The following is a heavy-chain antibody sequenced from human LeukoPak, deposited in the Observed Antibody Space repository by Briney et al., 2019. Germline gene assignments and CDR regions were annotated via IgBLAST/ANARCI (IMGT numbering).Heavy chain of an antibody. CDR1: GGTFSSYA. CDR3: AREKSLVTASTN. Sequence: ASVKVSCKASGGTFSSYAISWVRQAPGQGLEWMGRIIPILGIANYAQKFQGRVTITADKSTSTAYMELSSLRSEDTAVYYCAREKSLVTASTNWGQGTLVTDSS. V-gene: IGHV1-69*04. CDR2: IIPILGIA. J-gene: IGHJ4*02. D-gene: IGHD2-21*02.